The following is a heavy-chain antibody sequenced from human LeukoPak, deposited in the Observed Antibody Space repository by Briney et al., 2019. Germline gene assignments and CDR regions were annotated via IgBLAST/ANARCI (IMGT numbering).Heavy chain of an antibody. D-gene: IGHD3-22*01. CDR3: ARAVYYYDSTSPNNWFDP. CDR1: GCTFSSYD. CDR2: FIPIFGSA. Sequence: SVKVSCKASGCTFSSYDISWGRQAPGQGLEWMGGFIPIFGSANYAQKFQGRVTITADESTSKAYLELSSLRFEDTAVYYCARAVYYYDSTSPNNWFDPWGQGTLVTVSS. J-gene: IGHJ5*02. V-gene: IGHV1-69*01.